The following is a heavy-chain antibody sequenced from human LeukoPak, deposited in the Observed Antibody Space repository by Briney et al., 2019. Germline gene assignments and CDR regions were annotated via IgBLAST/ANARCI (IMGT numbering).Heavy chain of an antibody. Sequence: GESPKISCKGSGYSFTNYWIGWGRQMPGKGLEWMGIIYPGDSDTRYSPSFQGQVTISADKSISTAYLQSSNMKASDCAIYYCARLTTVPVPWGQGTLVTVSS. CDR1: GYSFTNYW. V-gene: IGHV5-51*01. D-gene: IGHD4-17*01. CDR2: IYPGDSDT. J-gene: IGHJ5*02. CDR3: ARLTTVPVP.